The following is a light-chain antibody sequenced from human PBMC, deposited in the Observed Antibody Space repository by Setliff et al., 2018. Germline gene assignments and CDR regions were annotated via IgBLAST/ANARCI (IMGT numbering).Light chain of an antibody. Sequence: QSALTQPASVSGSPGQSITIYCIGSSSDIGAYDYVAWYQQHPGKAPKLMIYDVSHRPSGVSHRFSASKSGNTASLTISGLQVEDEADYHCSSYSTRTSLDVFGTGTKVTVL. V-gene: IGLV2-14*03. CDR1: SSDIGAYDY. J-gene: IGLJ1*01. CDR2: DVS. CDR3: SSYSTRTSLDV.